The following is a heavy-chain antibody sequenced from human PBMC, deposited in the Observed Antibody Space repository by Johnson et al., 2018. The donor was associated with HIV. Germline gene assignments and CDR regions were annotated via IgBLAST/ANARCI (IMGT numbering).Heavy chain of an antibody. D-gene: IGHD3-16*01. J-gene: IGHJ3*02. V-gene: IGHV3-30*04. CDR3: ARRGRRADDAFDI. CDR1: GFTFSSYA. Sequence: QVQLVESGGGVVHPGRSLRLSCAASGFTFSSYAMHWVRQAPGKGLEWVAVISYDGSNKYYADSVKGRFTISRDNSKNTLYLQMNSLRAEDTAVYYCARRGRRADDAFDIWGQGTMVTVSP. CDR2: ISYDGSNK.